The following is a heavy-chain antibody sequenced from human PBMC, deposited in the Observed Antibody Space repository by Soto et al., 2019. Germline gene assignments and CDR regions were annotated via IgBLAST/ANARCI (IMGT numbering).Heavy chain of an antibody. D-gene: IGHD2-2*01. Sequence: VGSLRLSCAASGFTFSDYYMSWIRQAPGKGLEWVSYISSSGSTIYYADSVKGRFTISRDNAKNSLYLQMNSLRAEDTAVYYCARSDIVVVTAGYYYYMDVWGKGTTVTVSS. CDR1: GFTFSDYY. V-gene: IGHV3-11*01. CDR2: ISSSGSTI. CDR3: ARSDIVVVTAGYYYYMDV. J-gene: IGHJ6*03.